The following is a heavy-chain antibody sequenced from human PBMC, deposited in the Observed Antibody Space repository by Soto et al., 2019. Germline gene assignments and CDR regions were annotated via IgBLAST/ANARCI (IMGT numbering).Heavy chain of an antibody. CDR2: ISGSGGST. CDR1: EVTIGSYA. Sequence: RLSCAASEVTIGSYARNWILQTTGKGLEWVSAISGSGGSTYYADSVKGRFTISRDNSKNTLYLQMNSLTAEDTAVYYCAKDQPYSSVVVGNPIDYWGQGILVTVSS. V-gene: IGHV3-23*01. J-gene: IGHJ4*02. D-gene: IGHD2-15*01. CDR3: AKDQPYSSVVVGNPIDY.